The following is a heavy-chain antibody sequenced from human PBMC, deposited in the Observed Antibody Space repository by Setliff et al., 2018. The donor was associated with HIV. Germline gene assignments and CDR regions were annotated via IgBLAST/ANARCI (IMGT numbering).Heavy chain of an antibody. CDR2: VYQSGST. CDR1: GGSFTGYH. J-gene: IGHJ6*03. Sequence: SETLSLTCAVYGGSFTGYHWSWIRQPPGKGLEWIGSVYQSGSTSYNPSLSSRLTISVDTSKNQVSLRLSSVTAADTGVYYCARHRDPPGTSWIFYYYYMDLWGGGTTVTVSS. V-gene: IGHV4-34*01. D-gene: IGHD2-2*01. CDR3: ARHRDPPGTSWIFYYYYMDL.